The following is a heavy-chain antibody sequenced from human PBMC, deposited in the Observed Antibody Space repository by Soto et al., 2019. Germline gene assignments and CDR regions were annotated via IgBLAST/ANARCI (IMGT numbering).Heavy chain of an antibody. V-gene: IGHV4-59*01. CDR1: GGSISSYY. CDR2: IYYSGST. Sequence: SETLSLTCTVSGGSISSYYWSWIRQPPGKGLEWIGYIYYSGSTNYNPSLKSRVTISVDTSKNQFSIKLSSVTAADTAEYYCAIARLKGLYYGSGSYYRVYFDYWGQGTLVTVFS. CDR3: AIARLKGLYYGSGSYYRVYFDY. J-gene: IGHJ4*02. D-gene: IGHD3-10*01.